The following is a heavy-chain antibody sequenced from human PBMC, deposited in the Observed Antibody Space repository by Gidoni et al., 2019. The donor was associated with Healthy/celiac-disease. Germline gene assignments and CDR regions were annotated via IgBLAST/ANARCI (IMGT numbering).Heavy chain of an antibody. V-gene: IGHV3-49*05. CDR3: TRSFLYYYDSSGYIPNWFDP. Sequence: EVQLVESGGGLVKPGRSLRLSCTASGFTFGDYAMSWFRQAPGKGLEWVGFIRSKAYGGTTEYAASVKGRFTISRDDSKSIAYLQMNSLKTEDTAVYYCTRSFLYYYDSSGYIPNWFDPWGQGTLVTVSS. D-gene: IGHD3-22*01. CDR1: GFTFGDYA. J-gene: IGHJ5*02. CDR2: IRSKAYGGTT.